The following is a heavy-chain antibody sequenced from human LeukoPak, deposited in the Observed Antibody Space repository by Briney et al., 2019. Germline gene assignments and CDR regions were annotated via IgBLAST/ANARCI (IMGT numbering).Heavy chain of an antibody. CDR3: ARGYSSTSTQTFDAIDI. CDR2: INHSGST. CDR1: GGSFSGYY. V-gene: IGHV4-34*01. D-gene: IGHD5-18*01. J-gene: IGHJ3*02. Sequence: SETLSLTCAVYGGSFSGYYWSWIRQPPGKGLEWIGEINHSGSTNYNPSLKSRVTISVDTSKNQFSLKLSSVTAADTAVYYCARGYSSTSTQTFDAIDIWGQGTMVTVSS.